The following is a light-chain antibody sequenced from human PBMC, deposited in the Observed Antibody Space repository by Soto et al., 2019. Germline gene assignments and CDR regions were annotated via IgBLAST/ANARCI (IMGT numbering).Light chain of an antibody. Sequence: QSVLTQPASVSGSPGQSITISCTGTNTDVGGYDRVSWYQHHPGKAPKMLIFEVFNRPSGISDRFSGSKSGDTASLTISGLQAEDEADYYCSSYAGSNNVVFGGGTKLTVL. J-gene: IGLJ2*01. CDR3: SSYAGSNNVV. CDR2: EVF. V-gene: IGLV2-14*01. CDR1: NTDVGGYDR.